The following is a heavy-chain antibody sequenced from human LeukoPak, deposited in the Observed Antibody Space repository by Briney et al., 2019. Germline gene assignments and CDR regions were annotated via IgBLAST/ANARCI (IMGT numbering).Heavy chain of an antibody. CDR3: ARDHLGQLKYD. CDR1: GFTFSSYS. D-gene: IGHD6-13*01. CDR2: ISSSSTYK. V-gene: IGHV3-21*01. Sequence: GGSLRLSCAASGFTFSSYSMNWVRQAPGKGLEWVSSISSSSTYKYYADSLKGRFIISRDNAKNSLYLQMNSLRAEDTAVYYCARDHLGQLKYDWGQGTLVTVSS. J-gene: IGHJ4*02.